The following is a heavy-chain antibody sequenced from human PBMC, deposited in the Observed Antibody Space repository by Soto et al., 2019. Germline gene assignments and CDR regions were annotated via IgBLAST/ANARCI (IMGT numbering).Heavy chain of an antibody. CDR1: GGSISNGGYY. D-gene: IGHD3-10*01. Sequence: SETLSLTCSVSGGSISNGGYYWSWIRQNPGKGLEWIGYIYYTGSTSYNPSLKSRVTMSVDTSKNQFSLRLSSVTAADTAVYFCARDRGAEFYFDSWGLGTLVTVSS. CDR3: ARDRGAEFYFDS. CDR2: IYYTGST. V-gene: IGHV4-31*03. J-gene: IGHJ4*02.